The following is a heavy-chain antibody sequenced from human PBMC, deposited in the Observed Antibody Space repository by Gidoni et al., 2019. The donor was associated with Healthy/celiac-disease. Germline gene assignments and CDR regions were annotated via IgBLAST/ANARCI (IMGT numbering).Heavy chain of an antibody. CDR2: ISGSGGST. D-gene: IGHD1-26*01. J-gene: IGHJ4*02. CDR3: ATGAPSDWEVGATRFDY. CDR1: GFTFSSYA. Sequence: EVQLLESGGGLVQPGGSLRLSCAASGFTFSSYAMSWVRQAPGKGLEWVSAISGSGGSTYYADSVKGRFTISRDNSKNTLYLQMNSLRAEDTAVYYCATGAPSDWEVGATRFDYWGQGTLVTVSS. V-gene: IGHV3-23*01.